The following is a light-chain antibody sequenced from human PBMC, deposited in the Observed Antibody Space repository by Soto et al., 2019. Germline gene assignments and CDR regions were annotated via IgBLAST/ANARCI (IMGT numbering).Light chain of an antibody. V-gene: IGLV1-44*01. CDR1: SSNIGSNT. Sequence: QPVLTQPPSASGTPGQRVTISCSGSSSNIGSNTVNWYQQLPGTAPKLLIYSNNQRPSGVPDRFSGSKSGTSASLAISGLQSEDEADYYCAAWDDSLNGLLFGGGTKVTV. J-gene: IGLJ2*01. CDR3: AAWDDSLNGLL. CDR2: SNN.